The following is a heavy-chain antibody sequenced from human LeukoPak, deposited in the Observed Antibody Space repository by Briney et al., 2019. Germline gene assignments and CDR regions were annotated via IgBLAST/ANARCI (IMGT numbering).Heavy chain of an antibody. J-gene: IGHJ5*01. Sequence: ASVKVSCKASGYTFTGYYMHWVRQAPGQGLEWMGRINPNSGGTNYAQKFQGRVTMTRDTSISTAYMELSRLRSDDTAVYYCARFYYMITFGGVTSEGNWFDSWGQGTLVTVSS. CDR1: GYTFTGYY. D-gene: IGHD3-16*01. CDR2: INPNSGGT. CDR3: ARFYYMITFGGVTSEGNWFDS. V-gene: IGHV1-2*06.